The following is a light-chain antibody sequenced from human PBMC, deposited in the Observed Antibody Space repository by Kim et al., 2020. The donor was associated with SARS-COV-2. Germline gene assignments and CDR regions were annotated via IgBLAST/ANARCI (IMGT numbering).Light chain of an antibody. J-gene: IGKJ2*01. CDR1: RSLLHSNGYNY. Sequence: DIVMTQSPLSLPVTPGEPASISCRSSRSLLHSNGYNYLDWYLQKPGQSPHLLIYLGSNRASGVPDRFSGSGSGTDFTLKISRVEAEDVGVYYCMQALQTPYTFGQGTKLEI. CDR3: MQALQTPYT. CDR2: LGS. V-gene: IGKV2-28*01.